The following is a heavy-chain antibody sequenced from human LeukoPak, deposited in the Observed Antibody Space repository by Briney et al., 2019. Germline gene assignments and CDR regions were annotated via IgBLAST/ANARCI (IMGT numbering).Heavy chain of an antibody. J-gene: IGHJ3*02. CDR1: RFTFSTYR. Sequence: PRGSLTPSCAASRFTFSTYRTSWVRHAPGGVREWVSYISSTSTNIYYKDPGKGRFTISRDNAKNSLYLPMTSLRAEDTAVYYCVRNDGDDAFDIWGQGTRVTVSS. V-gene: IGHV3-48*01. CDR2: ISSTSTNI. D-gene: IGHD4-17*01. CDR3: VRNDGDDAFDI.